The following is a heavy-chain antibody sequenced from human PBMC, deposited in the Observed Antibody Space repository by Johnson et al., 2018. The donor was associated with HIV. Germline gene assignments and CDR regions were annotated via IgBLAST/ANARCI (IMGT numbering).Heavy chain of an antibody. V-gene: IGHV3-30-3*01. CDR3: AREGGTFYDSSGSLAFDI. D-gene: IGHD3-22*01. CDR1: GFTFSSYA. Sequence: QMQLVESGGGVVQPGRSLRLSCAASGFTFSSYAMHWVRQTPGKGLEWVAIISYDGSNKYYADSVKGRFTISRDNSKNTLYRQMNRLSAEDTAVYYCAREGGTFYDSSGSLAFDIWGQGTMVAVSS. J-gene: IGHJ3*02. CDR2: ISYDGSNK.